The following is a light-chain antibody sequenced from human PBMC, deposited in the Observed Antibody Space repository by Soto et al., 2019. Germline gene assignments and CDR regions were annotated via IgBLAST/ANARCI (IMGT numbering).Light chain of an antibody. Sequence: VLTQSPGTLSLSPGERATLSCRASQSISSTSLAWYQHQPGQAPRLLVYGASVRASGIPDRFSGGGSGTDFTLTISRLEPEDFAVYYCQRYGNSPPLTFGGGIKVEIK. J-gene: IGKJ4*01. V-gene: IGKV3-20*01. CDR3: QRYGNSPPLT. CDR2: GAS. CDR1: QSISSTS.